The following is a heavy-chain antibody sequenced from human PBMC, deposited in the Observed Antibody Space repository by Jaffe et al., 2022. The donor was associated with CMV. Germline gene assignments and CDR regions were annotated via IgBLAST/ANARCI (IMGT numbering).Heavy chain of an antibody. CDR3: AKNGNNWENYYYYYYMDV. CDR1: GFTFDDYT. D-gene: IGHD1-20*01. V-gene: IGHV3-43*01. Sequence: EVQLVESGGVVVQPGGSLRLSCAASGFTFDDYTMHWVRQAPGKGLEWVSLISWDGGSTYYADSVKGRFTISRDNSKNSLYLQMNSLRTEDTALYYCAKNGNNWENYYYYYYMDVWGKGTTVTVSS. CDR2: ISWDGGST. J-gene: IGHJ6*03.